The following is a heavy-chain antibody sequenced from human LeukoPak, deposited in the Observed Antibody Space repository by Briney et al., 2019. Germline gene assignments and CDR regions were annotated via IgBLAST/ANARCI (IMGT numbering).Heavy chain of an antibody. V-gene: IGHV3-21*01. CDR1: GFTFSSYS. CDR2: ISSSSSYI. CDR3: AREYEFWSGYYYGLDY. Sequence: GGSLRLSCAASGFTFSSYSMNWVRQAPGKGLEWVSSISSSSSYIYYADSVKGRFTISRDNAKNSLYLQMNSLRAEDTAVYYCAREYEFWSGYYYGLDYWGQGTLVTVSS. J-gene: IGHJ4*02. D-gene: IGHD3-3*01.